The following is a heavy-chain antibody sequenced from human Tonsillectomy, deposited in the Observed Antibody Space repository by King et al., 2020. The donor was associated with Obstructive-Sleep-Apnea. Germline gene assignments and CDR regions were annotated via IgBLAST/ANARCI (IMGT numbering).Heavy chain of an antibody. V-gene: IGHV3-30*04. CDR1: GFTFSSYA. CDR2: ISYDGSNK. J-gene: IGHJ4*02. CDR3: ARPYNWNDQAPFDY. Sequence: VQLVESGGGVVQPGRSLRLSCAASGFTFSSYAMHGVRQAPGKGLEWVAVISYDGSNKYYADSVKGRFTISRVNSKNTLYLQMNSLRAEDTAVYYCARPYNWNDQAPFDYWGQGTLVTVSS. D-gene: IGHD1-20*01.